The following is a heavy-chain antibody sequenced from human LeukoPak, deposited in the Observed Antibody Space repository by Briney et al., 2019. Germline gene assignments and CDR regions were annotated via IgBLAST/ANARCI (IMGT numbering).Heavy chain of an antibody. CDR2: ISYDGSNK. CDR1: GFTFSSYG. CDR3: AKERDSSSWYSHAFDI. D-gene: IGHD6-13*01. J-gene: IGHJ3*02. Sequence: GGSLRLSCAASGFTFSSYGMHWVRQAPGKGLEWVAVISYDGSNKYHADSVKGRFTISRDNSKNTLYLQMNSLRAEDTAVYYCAKERDSSSWYSHAFDIWGQGAMVTVSS. V-gene: IGHV3-30*18.